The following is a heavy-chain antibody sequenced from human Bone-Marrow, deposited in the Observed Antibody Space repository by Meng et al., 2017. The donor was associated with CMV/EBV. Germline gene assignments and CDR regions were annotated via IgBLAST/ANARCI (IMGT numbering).Heavy chain of an antibody. J-gene: IGHJ4*01. D-gene: IGHD3-3*01. CDR1: GFTFSSYS. CDR3: ARDLMNVYAFWSGYSTGGGFDY. V-gene: IGHV3-21*01. Sequence: GESLKIPCAASGFTFSSYSMNWVRQAPGKGLEWVSSMTSSSSYIYYAESVKGRFIISRDNAKNSLFLQMNSLRAEDTAVYYCARDLMNVYAFWSGYSTGGGFDYWGPGTLVTVSS. CDR2: MTSSSSYI.